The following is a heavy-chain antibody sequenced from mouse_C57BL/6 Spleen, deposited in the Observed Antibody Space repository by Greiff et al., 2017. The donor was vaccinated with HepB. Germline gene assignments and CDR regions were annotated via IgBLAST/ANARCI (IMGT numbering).Heavy chain of an antibody. D-gene: IGHD2-2*01. V-gene: IGHV1-64*01. CDR3: ARCTMVTTRFAY. CDR2: IHPSSGST. J-gene: IGHJ3*01. Sequence: QVQLQQPGAELVKPGASVKLSCKASGYTFTSYWMHWVKQRPGQGLEWIGMIHPSSGSTNYNEKFKSKATLTVDKSSSTAYMQLSSLTSEDDAVYYCARCTMVTTRFAYWGQGTLVTVSA. CDR1: GYTFTSYW.